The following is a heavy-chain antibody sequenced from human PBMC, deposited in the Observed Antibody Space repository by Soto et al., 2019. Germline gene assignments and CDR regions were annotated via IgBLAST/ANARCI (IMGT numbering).Heavy chain of an antibody. V-gene: IGHV5-51*01. Sequence: PGESLKISCKGSGYSFTSYWIGWVRQMPGKGLEWMGIIYPGDSDTRYSPSFQGQVTISADKSISTAYLQWSSLKASDTAMYYCASRRLRFGELSAFDIWGQGTMVTVSS. CDR2: IYPGDSDT. D-gene: IGHD3-10*01. CDR1: GYSFTSYW. J-gene: IGHJ3*02. CDR3: ASRRLRFGELSAFDI.